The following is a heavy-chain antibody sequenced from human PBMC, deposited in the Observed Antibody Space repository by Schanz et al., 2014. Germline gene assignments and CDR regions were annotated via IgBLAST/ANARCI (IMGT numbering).Heavy chain of an antibody. J-gene: IGHJ4*02. Sequence: QVQVVQSGAELKKPGASVKVSCKASGYTFSSHGIHWLRQAPGQSLEWMGWINTVSGDTKYSQNFQARVTMTRDTSTSTAYMELRSLRSVDTAVYYCARSAGRDLWSGYYTRFDSWGQGTLVTVSS. CDR1: GYTFSSHG. CDR3: ARSAGRDLWSGYYTRFDS. V-gene: IGHV1-3*04. D-gene: IGHD3-3*01. CDR2: INTVSGDT.